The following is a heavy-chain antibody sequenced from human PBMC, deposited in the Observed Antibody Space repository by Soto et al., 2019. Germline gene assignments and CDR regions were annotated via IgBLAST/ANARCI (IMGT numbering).Heavy chain of an antibody. CDR3: AASDSSGNYYYGMDV. CDR2: IYYSGST. Sequence: TLSLTCTVSGGSISSGGYYWSWIRQHPGKGLEWIGYIYYSGSTYYNPSLKSRVTISVDTSKNQFSLKLSSVTAADTAVYYCAASDSSGNYYYGMDVWGQGTTVTVSS. J-gene: IGHJ6*02. CDR1: GGSISSGGYY. V-gene: IGHV4-31*03. D-gene: IGHD3-22*01.